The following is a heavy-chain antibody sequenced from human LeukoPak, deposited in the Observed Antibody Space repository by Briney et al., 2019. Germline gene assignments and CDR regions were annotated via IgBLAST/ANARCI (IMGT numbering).Heavy chain of an antibody. V-gene: IGHV3-7*01. J-gene: IGHJ4*02. CDR1: GFTFSSYW. Sequence: GGSLRLSCAASGFTFSSYWMSWVRQAPGKGLEWVANIKQDESEKYYVDSVRGRFIISRDNAKNSLYLQMNTLRAEDTAVYYCARGPSYCGNNCYYYFDSWGQGILVTVSS. CDR2: IKQDESEK. CDR3: ARGPSYCGNNCYYYFDS. D-gene: IGHD2-21*01.